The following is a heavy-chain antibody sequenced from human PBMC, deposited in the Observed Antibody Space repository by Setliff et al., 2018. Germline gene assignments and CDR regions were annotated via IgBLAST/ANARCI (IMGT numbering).Heavy chain of an antibody. Sequence: KTSETLSLTCTVSGASITNINYYWGWIRQPPGKGLEWIGRIHYRGTTYSNASLASRLTISVDTSKNQFSLKLTSVTASDTAGYYCARTGTSRYFDSWVQGTRVTVSS. CDR2: IHYRGTT. J-gene: IGHJ4*02. CDR3: ARTGTSRYFDS. D-gene: IGHD1-1*01. CDR1: GASITNINYY. V-gene: IGHV4-39*01.